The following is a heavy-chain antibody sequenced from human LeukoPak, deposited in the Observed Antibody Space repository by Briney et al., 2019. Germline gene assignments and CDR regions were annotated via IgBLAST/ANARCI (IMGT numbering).Heavy chain of an antibody. Sequence: GGSLRLSCAASGLTFSSFWMHWVRRAPGKGLEWVSRINSDGSTTTYADSVKGRLTISRDNAKNTLYLQMNSLRVEDTAVYYCARDRGRVAGEYFDYWGQGALVTVSS. D-gene: IGHD6-19*01. CDR1: GLTFSSFW. V-gene: IGHV3-74*01. CDR3: ARDRGRVAGEYFDY. J-gene: IGHJ4*02. CDR2: INSDGSTT.